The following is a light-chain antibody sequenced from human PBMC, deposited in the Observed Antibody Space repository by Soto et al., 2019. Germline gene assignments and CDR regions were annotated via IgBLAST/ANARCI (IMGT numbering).Light chain of an antibody. V-gene: IGKV3-15*01. CDR2: GAS. CDR3: QQYNNWPPT. Sequence: EIVMTQSPATLSVSPGERATFSCRASQSVSSYLTWYQQKPGQAPRLLIYGASTRATGIPARFSGSGSGTEFPLTISSLQSEDFAVYYCQQYNNWPPTFGQGTKVEIK. J-gene: IGKJ1*01. CDR1: QSVSSY.